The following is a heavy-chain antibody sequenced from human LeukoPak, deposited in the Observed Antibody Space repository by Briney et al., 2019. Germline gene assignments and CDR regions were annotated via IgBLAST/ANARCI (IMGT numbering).Heavy chain of an antibody. CDR3: TRGGRIAVAGSYYFDY. Sequence: GGSLRLSCAASGFAFSDYYMSWIRQAPGKGLEWVSYISSTGIIYYSDSVQGRFTISGDNAKNSLYLQMNSLRAEDTAVYYCTRGGRIAVAGSYYFDYWGQGTLVTVSS. J-gene: IGHJ4*02. CDR1: GFAFSDYY. CDR2: ISSTGII. D-gene: IGHD6-19*01. V-gene: IGHV3-11*04.